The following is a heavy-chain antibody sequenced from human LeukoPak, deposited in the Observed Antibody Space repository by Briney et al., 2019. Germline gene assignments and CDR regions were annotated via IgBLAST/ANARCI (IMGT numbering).Heavy chain of an antibody. J-gene: IGHJ4*02. D-gene: IGHD3-9*01. CDR2: ISSSSGYI. Sequence: GSLRPSCAASGFTFSSYEMNWVRQAPGKGLEWVSYISSSSGYIYYADSVKGRFTISRDNAKNSLYLQMNSLRAEDTAVYYCARGVELTGYSDYWGRGTLVTVSS. CDR3: ARGVELTGYSDY. V-gene: IGHV3-21*01. CDR1: GFTFSSYE.